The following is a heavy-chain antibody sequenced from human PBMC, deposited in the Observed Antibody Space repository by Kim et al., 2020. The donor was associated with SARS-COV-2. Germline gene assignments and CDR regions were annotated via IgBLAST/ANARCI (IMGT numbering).Heavy chain of an antibody. CDR2: NT. J-gene: IGHJ5*02. D-gene: IGHD2-8*01. CDR3: ARGTNGWFDP. V-gene: IGHV1-18*01. Sequence: NTNSAQKFQGRVIMTTDISTRTAYMELRSLRSDDTAVYYCARGTNGWFDPWGQGTLVTVSS.